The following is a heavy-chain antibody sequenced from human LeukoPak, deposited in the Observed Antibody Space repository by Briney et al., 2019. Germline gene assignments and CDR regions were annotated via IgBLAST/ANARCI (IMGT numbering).Heavy chain of an antibody. CDR2: ISAYNGNT. D-gene: IGHD5-24*01. V-gene: IGHV1-18*04. J-gene: IGHJ6*02. CDR1: GYRFTDYY. CDR3: ARVIMEMATITWYYYYGMAV. Sequence: VASVKVSCKASGYRFTDYYLYWVRQAPGQGLEWMGWISAYNGNTNYAQKLQGRFTITTDTSTSTAYMELRSLRSDDTAVYYCARVIMEMATITWYYYYGMAVWGQGTTVTVSS.